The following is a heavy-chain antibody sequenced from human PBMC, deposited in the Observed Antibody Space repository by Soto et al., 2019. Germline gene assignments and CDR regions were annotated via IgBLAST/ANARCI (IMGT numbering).Heavy chain of an antibody. CDR3: AKRRGAGGHFDY. J-gene: IGHJ4*02. Sequence: GGSLRLSCAASGFTFSSYAMGWVRQGPGKGLEWVAVVSIGGSTHYADAVRGRFTISRDNSKNTLSLQMNSLTAEDTAVYFCAKRRGAGGHFDYWGQGALVTVSS. D-gene: IGHD2-15*01. CDR1: GFTFSSYA. V-gene: IGHV3-23*01. CDR2: VSIGGST.